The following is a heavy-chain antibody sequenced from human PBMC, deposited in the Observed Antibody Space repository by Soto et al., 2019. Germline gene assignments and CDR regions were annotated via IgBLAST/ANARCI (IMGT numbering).Heavy chain of an antibody. V-gene: IGHV3-23*01. CDR2: MSASGGDT. J-gene: IGHJ6*02. D-gene: IGHD1-1*01. Sequence: GGSLRLSCAASGFTFSTYAMAWVRQAPGKGLEWVSGMSASGGDTYYADSVKGRFTISRDNSKSILHLQMNSLRAEDTAVYYCVKDRIMATTGFYGLDVWGQGTTVTVSS. CDR3: VKDRIMATTGFYGLDV. CDR1: GFTFSTYA.